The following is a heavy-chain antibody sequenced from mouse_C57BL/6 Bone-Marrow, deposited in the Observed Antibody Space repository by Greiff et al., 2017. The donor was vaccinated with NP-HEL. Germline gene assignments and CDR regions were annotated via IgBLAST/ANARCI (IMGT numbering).Heavy chain of an antibody. J-gene: IGHJ2*01. CDR2: IDPSDSYT. Sequence: QVQLQQPGAELVRPGTSVKLSCKASGYTFTSYWMHWVKQRPGQGLEWIGVIDPSDSYTNYIQKFKGKATLTVDTSSSTAYMQLSSLTSEDAAVYYCARRLRLPFDYGGQGTTLTVSS. V-gene: IGHV1-59*01. CDR3: ARRLRLPFDY. D-gene: IGHD3-2*02. CDR1: GYTFTSYW.